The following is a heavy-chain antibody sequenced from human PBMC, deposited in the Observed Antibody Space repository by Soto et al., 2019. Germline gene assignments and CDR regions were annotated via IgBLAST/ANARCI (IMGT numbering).Heavy chain of an antibody. CDR3: ARAPPVDYYDSSGSNWFDP. J-gene: IGHJ5*02. Sequence: SVKVSCKASGGTFSSYAISWVRQAPGQGLEWMGGIIPIFGTANYAQKFQGRVTITADESTSTAYMELSSLRSEDTAVYYGARAPPVDYYDSSGSNWFDPWGQGTLVTVSS. CDR2: IIPIFGTA. V-gene: IGHV1-69*13. D-gene: IGHD3-22*01. CDR1: GGTFSSYA.